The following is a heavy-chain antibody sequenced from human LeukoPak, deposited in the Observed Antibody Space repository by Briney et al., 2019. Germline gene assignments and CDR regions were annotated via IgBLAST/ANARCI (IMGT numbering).Heavy chain of an antibody. Sequence: ASVKVSRKASGYTFTGYYMHWVRQAPGQGLEWMGRINPNSGGTNYAQKFRGRVTMTRDTSISTAYMELSRLRSDDTAVYYCAREGYSSGHFDYWGQGTLVAVSS. D-gene: IGHD6-19*01. J-gene: IGHJ4*02. CDR2: INPNSGGT. V-gene: IGHV1-2*06. CDR3: AREGYSSGHFDY. CDR1: GYTFTGYY.